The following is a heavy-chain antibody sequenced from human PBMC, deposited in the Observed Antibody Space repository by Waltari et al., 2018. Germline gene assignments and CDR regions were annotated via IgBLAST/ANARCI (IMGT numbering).Heavy chain of an antibody. CDR3: ARSPSVLWGPPSYFQH. D-gene: IGHD1-26*01. Sequence: QVQLQESGPGLVKPSQTLSLTCTVSGGSISSGSYYWSWIRQPAGKGLEWIGRIYTSGSTNYNPSLKSRVTISVDTSKNQFSLKLSSVTAADTAVYYCARSPSVLWGPPSYFQHWGQGTLVTVSS. CDR2: IYTSGST. CDR1: GGSISSGSYY. J-gene: IGHJ1*01. V-gene: IGHV4-61*02.